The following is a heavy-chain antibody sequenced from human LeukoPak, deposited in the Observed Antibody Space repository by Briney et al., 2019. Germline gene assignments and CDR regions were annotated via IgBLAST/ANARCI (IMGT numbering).Heavy chain of an antibody. CDR3: AKNGDRGAYCSGGTCYPYYYYYMDV. V-gene: IGHV3-23*01. J-gene: IGHJ6*03. Sequence: GGSLRLSCAASGFTFTSSAMSWVRQAPGKGLEFVSTISGSGDSSYYADSVKGRFTISRDNSKNTLYLQMNSLRAEDTAVYYCAKNGDRGAYCSGGTCYPYYYYYMDVWGKGTTVTISS. D-gene: IGHD2-15*01. CDR1: GFTFTSSA. CDR2: ISGSGDSS.